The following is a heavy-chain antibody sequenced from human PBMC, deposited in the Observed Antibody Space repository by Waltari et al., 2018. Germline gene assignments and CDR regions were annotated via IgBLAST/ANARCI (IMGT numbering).Heavy chain of an antibody. J-gene: IGHJ5*02. CDR2: IYYSGST. CDR3: ARDREDGYDFHWFDP. D-gene: IGHD5-12*01. V-gene: IGHV4-59*01. CDR1: GGSISSYY. Sequence: QVQLQESGPGLVKPSETLSLTCTVSGGSISSYYWSWIRQPPGKGLEWIGYIYYSGSTNYNPSLKSRVTISVDTSKNQFSLKLSSVTAADTAVYYCARDREDGYDFHWFDPWGQGTLVTVSS.